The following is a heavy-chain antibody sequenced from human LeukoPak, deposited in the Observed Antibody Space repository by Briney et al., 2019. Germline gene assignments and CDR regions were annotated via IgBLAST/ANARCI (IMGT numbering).Heavy chain of an antibody. V-gene: IGHV3-23*01. CDR2: ISGSGGST. CDR1: GFTFSSYA. CDR3: AKDYYYDSSGYFFFDY. D-gene: IGHD3-22*01. Sequence: PGGSLRLSCAASGFTFSSYAMSWVRQAPGKGLEWVSAISGSGGSTYYADSVKGRFTISRDNSKNTLYLQMNSLRAEDTAGYYCAKDYYYDSSGYFFFDYWGQGTLVTVSS. J-gene: IGHJ4*02.